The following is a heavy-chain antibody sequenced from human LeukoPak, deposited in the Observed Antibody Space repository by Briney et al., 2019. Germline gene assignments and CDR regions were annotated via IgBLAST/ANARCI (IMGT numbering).Heavy chain of an antibody. CDR1: GFTVSSNY. J-gene: IGHJ4*02. CDR3: AKGSSGYFFDH. Sequence: GGSLRLSYAASGFTVSSNYMSWVRQAPGKGLEWVSAISGSGGSTYYADSVKGRFTISRDNSKNTLFLQMDSLRAEDTALYFCAKGSSGYFFDHWGQGSLVTVSS. D-gene: IGHD3-22*01. CDR2: ISGSGGST. V-gene: IGHV3-23*01.